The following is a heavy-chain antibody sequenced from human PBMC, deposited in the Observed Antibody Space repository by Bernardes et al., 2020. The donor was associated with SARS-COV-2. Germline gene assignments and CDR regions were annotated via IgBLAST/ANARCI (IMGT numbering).Heavy chain of an antibody. V-gene: IGHV3-74*01. Sequence: GSLRLSCAASGFDFSNSWMHWVRQPPGKGLVWVSRIKTDGNTDYDDSVKGRFTVSRDNTRNTLYLQVNSLRVEDTAVYYCVRFGDPSGWGQGTLVTVSS. CDR2: IKTDGNT. CDR1: GFDFSNSW. J-gene: IGHJ4*02. CDR3: VRFGDPSG. D-gene: IGHD6-19*01.